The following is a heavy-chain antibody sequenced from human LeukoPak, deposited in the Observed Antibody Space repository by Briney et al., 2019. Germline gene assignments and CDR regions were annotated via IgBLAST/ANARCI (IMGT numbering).Heavy chain of an antibody. Sequence: GGSLRLSCAASGFTFSSYNMNWVRQAPGKGLEWVSSISSTSSNIYYADSLKGRFTISRDNAKQSLYLQMNSLRAEDTAVYYCAGDKTTGGWYEFDYWGQGTLVTVSS. CDR1: GFTFSSYN. V-gene: IGHV3-21*04. CDR3: AGDKTTGGWYEFDY. D-gene: IGHD6-19*01. J-gene: IGHJ4*02. CDR2: ISSTSSNI.